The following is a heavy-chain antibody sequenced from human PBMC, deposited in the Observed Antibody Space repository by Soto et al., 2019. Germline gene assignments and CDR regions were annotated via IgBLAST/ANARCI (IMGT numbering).Heavy chain of an antibody. J-gene: IGHJ4*02. CDR1: GDSMTRSVW. CDR2: VFHTGNT. Sequence: TXSLTFAVSGDSMTRSVWWTWVRQPPGKGLEWIGEVFHTGNTNYNPSLKSRVTMSVDKSTNEFSLKVTSVTAADTAIYYCARKAWVRFDYWGQGALVTVSS. D-gene: IGHD7-27*01. CDR3: ARKAWVRFDY. V-gene: IGHV4-4*02.